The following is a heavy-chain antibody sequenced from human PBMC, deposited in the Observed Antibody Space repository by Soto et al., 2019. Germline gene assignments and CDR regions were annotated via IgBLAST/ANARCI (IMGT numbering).Heavy chain of an antibody. D-gene: IGHD7-27*01. Sequence: ASSEKVSCKVSGYTLTEVSMHWVRQAPGKGLEWMGGFDPEDGETIYAQKFQGRVTMTEDTSTDTAYMELSSLRSEDTAVYYCATTLPAWGSQHYYYYYGMDVWGQGTTVTVSS. CDR3: ATTLPAWGSQHYYYYYGMDV. CDR1: GYTLTEVS. CDR2: FDPEDGET. J-gene: IGHJ6*02. V-gene: IGHV1-24*01.